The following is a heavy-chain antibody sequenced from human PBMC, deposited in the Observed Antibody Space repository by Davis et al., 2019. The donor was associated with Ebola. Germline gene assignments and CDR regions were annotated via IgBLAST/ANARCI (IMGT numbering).Heavy chain of an antibody. Sequence: GESLKISCAASGFTFSAYSMNWVRQAPGKGLEWVSYISDSSTTIYYADSVKGRFTISRDNAKNSLYLQMNSLRTEDTAVYYCARAISWNYYFDYWGQGSLVTVSS. CDR1: GFTFSAYS. CDR3: ARAISWNYYFDY. J-gene: IGHJ4*02. V-gene: IGHV3-48*04. D-gene: IGHD1-7*01. CDR2: ISDSSTTI.